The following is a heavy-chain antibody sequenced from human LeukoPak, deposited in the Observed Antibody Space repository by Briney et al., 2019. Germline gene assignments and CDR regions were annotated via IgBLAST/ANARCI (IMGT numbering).Heavy chain of an antibody. CDR2: ISSNGGST. J-gene: IGHJ5*01. CDR3: ARGKEGRYSYIDS. CDR1: GFTFSTYA. Sequence: GGSLRLSCSASGFTFSTYAMHWVRQAPGKGLEYVSAISSNGGSTYYADSVKDRFTIPRDNSKNTLYLQMNSLRAEDTAVYYCARGKEGRYSYIDSWGQGTLVTVST. D-gene: IGHD3-16*01. V-gene: IGHV3-64*04.